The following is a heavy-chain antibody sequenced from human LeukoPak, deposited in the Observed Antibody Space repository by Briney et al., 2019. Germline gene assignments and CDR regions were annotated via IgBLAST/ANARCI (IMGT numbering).Heavy chain of an antibody. CDR1: GFNFGDHG. CDR2: IDGSGGTI. Sequence: PGGSLRLSCAASGFNFGDHGMSWVRHVPGKGLEWVSAIDGSGGTIGYGDSVRGRFTTSRDNGQKSLYLQMNSLRAEDTAFYYCARVGYSSGWRAPDFDYWGQGTLVTVSS. V-gene: IGHV3-20*04. D-gene: IGHD6-19*01. CDR3: ARVGYSSGWRAPDFDY. J-gene: IGHJ4*02.